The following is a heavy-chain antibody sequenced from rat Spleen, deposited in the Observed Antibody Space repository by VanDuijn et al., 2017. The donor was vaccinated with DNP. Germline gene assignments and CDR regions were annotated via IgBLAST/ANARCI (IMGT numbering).Heavy chain of an antibody. CDR3: TTEMADY. Sequence: EVQLVESGGGFVQPGRSLKLSCAASGFTFNNYGMAWVRQAPTKGLEWVASISSGGGNTYYRDSVKGRFTISRDNTKSTLYLQMDSLRSEDTATYYCTTEMADYWGQGVMVTVSS. V-gene: IGHV5-27*01. D-gene: IGHD1-12*02. J-gene: IGHJ2*01. CDR1: GFTFNNYG. CDR2: ISSGGGNT.